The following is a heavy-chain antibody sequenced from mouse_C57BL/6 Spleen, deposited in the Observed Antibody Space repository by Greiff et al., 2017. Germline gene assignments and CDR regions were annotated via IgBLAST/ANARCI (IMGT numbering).Heavy chain of an antibody. CDR3: ARESHDYYFNY. CDR1: GYTFTSYW. J-gene: IGHJ2*01. CDR2: IDPSDSYT. Sequence: QVQLQQPGAELVMPGASVKLSCKASGYTFTSYWMHWVKQRPGQGLEWIGEIDPSDSYTNYNQKFKGKSTLTVDKYASTAYMQHSSLTSEDSAVDYCARESHDYYFNYWSQGTTLTVSS. V-gene: IGHV1-69*01. D-gene: IGHD2-4*01.